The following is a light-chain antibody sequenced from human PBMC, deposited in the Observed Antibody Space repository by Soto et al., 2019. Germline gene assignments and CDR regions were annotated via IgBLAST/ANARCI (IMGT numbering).Light chain of an antibody. V-gene: IGKV3D-20*02. J-gene: IGKJ1*01. CDR3: QQSGNRPPRT. Sequence: EIVMTQSPGTLSLSPGERATLSCRASQSVSNNYLAWYQQKPDQPPRLVIYDASTRATGIADRFSGSGSGTDFTLTISRLEPEDFAVYYCQQSGNRPPRTFGQGTKVDIK. CDR1: QSVSNNY. CDR2: DAS.